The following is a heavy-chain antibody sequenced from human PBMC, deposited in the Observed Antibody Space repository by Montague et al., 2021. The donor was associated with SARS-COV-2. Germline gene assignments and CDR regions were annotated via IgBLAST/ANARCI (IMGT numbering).Heavy chain of an antibody. CDR1: GGSISDSNFH. V-gene: IGHV4-39*07. CDR3: ARLRGGTPGEH. J-gene: IGHJ1*01. Sequence: SETLSLTCTVSGGSISDSNFHWGWIRQPPGKGLEWIGTLYYSGATYYNPSLKSRVTTSMDTYKNPFSLKLTSAIAAATAVYYCARLRGGTPGEHWGQGALVTVSS. CDR2: LYYSGAT. D-gene: IGHD2-21*01.